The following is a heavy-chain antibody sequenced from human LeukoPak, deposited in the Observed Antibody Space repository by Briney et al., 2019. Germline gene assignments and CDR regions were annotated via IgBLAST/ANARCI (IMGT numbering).Heavy chain of an antibody. D-gene: IGHD1-26*01. J-gene: IGHJ4*02. CDR2: ISDSGGTI. CDR3: ANRFTGGYKAFDY. CDR1: GFTFSNHV. V-gene: IGHV3-23*01. Sequence: GGSLRLSCAASGFTFSNHVMSWVRQAPGKGLEWVSGISDSGGTISYADSVKGRFTISRVNSKNTLYLQMNSLRPDDTAVYYCANRFTGGYKAFDYWGQGTLVTVSS.